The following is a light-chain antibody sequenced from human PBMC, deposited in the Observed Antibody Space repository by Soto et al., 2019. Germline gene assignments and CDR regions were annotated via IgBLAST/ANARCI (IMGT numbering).Light chain of an antibody. CDR2: AAS. J-gene: IGKJ5*01. V-gene: IGKV1-9*01. CDR3: QQFKSYPIT. CDR1: QDISSY. Sequence: DIQLTQSPSFLSASVGDRVTITCRASQDISSYLAWYQQKPGKAPKLLIYAASTLQSGVPSTFSGSGSGTEFTLTISSLQPEDSATYYCQQFKSYPITFGQGTRLEIK.